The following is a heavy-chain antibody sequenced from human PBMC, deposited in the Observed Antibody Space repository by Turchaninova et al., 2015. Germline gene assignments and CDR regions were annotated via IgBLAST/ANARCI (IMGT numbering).Heavy chain of an antibody. D-gene: IGHD3-9*01. CDR1: GFSLSSFA. CDR3: AKESPPLRYFDWTPIDY. CDR2: ISDSGDSR. V-gene: IGHV3-23*01. J-gene: IGHJ4*02. Sequence: EVQLLESGGGLVQPGGSLRLTCEASGFSLSSFAMSWVRRAPGKGLEWVSAISDSGDSRYYAASVKGRFTISRDNSKNTLYVQMNSLRVEDTAVYYCAKESPPLRYFDWTPIDYWGQGILVTVSS.